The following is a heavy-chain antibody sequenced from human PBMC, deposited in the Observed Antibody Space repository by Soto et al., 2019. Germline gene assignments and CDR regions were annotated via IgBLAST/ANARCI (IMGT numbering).Heavy chain of an antibody. J-gene: IGHJ4*01. D-gene: IGHD6-19*01. CDR3: AKAHVMVVAGNTFDY. V-gene: IGHV4-38-2*02. Sequence: KASETLSLTCTVSGYSISSGSYWGWIRQPPGKGPEWIASIYHGGTTFYNPSLKSRVTVSVDKSNNQFSLKLRSVTAADTAVYYCAKAHVMVVAGNTFDYWGHGTLVTVSS. CDR2: IYHGGTT. CDR1: GYSISSGSY.